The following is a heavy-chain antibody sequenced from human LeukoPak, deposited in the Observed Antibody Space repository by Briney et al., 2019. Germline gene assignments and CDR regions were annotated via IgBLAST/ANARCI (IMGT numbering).Heavy chain of an antibody. CDR1: GYTFTSYG. CDR3: AIIAAVMLHDALDT. J-gene: IGHJ3*02. Sequence: GASVKVSCKASGYTFTSYGISWVRQAPGQGLDWMGWISAYNGNTNYAQKLQGRLTMTTDTSTSTAYMELRSQTTDHTAVSLCAIIAAVMLHDALDTWGQGTMVTVSS. V-gene: IGHV1-18*01. D-gene: IGHD6-13*01. CDR2: ISAYNGNT.